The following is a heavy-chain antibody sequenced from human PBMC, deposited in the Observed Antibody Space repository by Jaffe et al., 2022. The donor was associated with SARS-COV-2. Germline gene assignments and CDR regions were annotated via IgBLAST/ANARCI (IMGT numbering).Heavy chain of an antibody. J-gene: IGHJ5*02. CDR1: GFTFSSYG. V-gene: IGHV3-30*18. CDR3: AKDQGDGYNFRDWFDP. Sequence: QVQLVESGGGVVQPGRSLRLSCAASGFTFSSYGMHWVRQAPGKGLEWVAVISYDGSNKYYADSVKGRFTISRDNSKNTLYLQMNSLRAEDTAVYYCAKDQGDGYNFRDWFDPWGQGTLVTVSS. CDR2: ISYDGSNK. D-gene: IGHD5-12*01.